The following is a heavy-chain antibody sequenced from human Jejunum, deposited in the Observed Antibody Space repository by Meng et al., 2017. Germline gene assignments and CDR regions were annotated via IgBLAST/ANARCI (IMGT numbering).Heavy chain of an antibody. CDR3: GRDQTGSVPQ. V-gene: IGHV1-2*06. CDR2: INPGGGT. D-gene: IGHD3-10*01. J-gene: IGHJ4*02. Sequence: QVQLVQSGAEVKRPGASVKVSCKASGYTFTGYSLHWVRQAPGQGLEWMGRINPGGGTNYAQKFQDRVTITWDTSITTAYMELTWLTSDDTAVYFCGRDQTGSVPQWGQGTLVTVSS. CDR1: GYTFTGYS.